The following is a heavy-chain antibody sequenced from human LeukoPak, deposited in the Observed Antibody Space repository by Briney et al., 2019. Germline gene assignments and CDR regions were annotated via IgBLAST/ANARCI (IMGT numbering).Heavy chain of an antibody. D-gene: IGHD6-19*01. V-gene: IGHV4-39*07. J-gene: IGHJ4*02. CDR3: AGSGWNGGPFDN. Sequence: SETLSLTCTVSGGSISSSSYYWGWIRQPPGKELEWIGSMYYSGSTHYNPSLKSRVTISLDTSKNQFSLKLSSVTAADTAVYYCAGSGWNGGPFDNWGQGTLVTVSS. CDR2: MYYSGST. CDR1: GGSISSSSYY.